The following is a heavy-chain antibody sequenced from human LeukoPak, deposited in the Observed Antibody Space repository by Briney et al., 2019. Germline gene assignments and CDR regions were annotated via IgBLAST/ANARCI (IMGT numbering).Heavy chain of an antibody. CDR1: XGXXXXYA. CDR3: ARDLRGSSYYYDSSGYHPFDY. Sequence: SVTVSCKAXXGXXXXYAISXXXXXPGXXLEWMGGIIPXXXTXNYAQKFKXXXTXTADESTSTAYMELSSLRSEDTAVYYCARDLRGSSYYYDSSGYHPFDYWGQGTLVTVSS. CDR2: IIPXXXTX. V-gene: IGHV1-69*13. J-gene: IGHJ4*02. D-gene: IGHD3-22*01.